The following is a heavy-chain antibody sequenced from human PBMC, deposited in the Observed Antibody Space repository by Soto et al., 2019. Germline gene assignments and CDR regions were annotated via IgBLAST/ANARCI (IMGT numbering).Heavy chain of an antibody. CDR1: GGSFSGYY. D-gene: IGHD2-15*01. CDR2: INHSGST. Sequence: LSLTCAVYGGSFSGYYWSWIRQPPGKGLEWIGEINHSGSTNYNPSLKSRVTISVDTSKNQFSLKLSSVTAADTAVYYCARGYCSGGSCYSGFAFIDYWGQGTLVTVS. J-gene: IGHJ4*02. CDR3: ARGYCSGGSCYSGFAFIDY. V-gene: IGHV4-34*01.